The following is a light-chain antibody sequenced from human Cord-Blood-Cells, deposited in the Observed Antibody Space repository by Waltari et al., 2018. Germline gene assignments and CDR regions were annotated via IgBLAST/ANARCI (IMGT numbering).Light chain of an antibody. CDR1: ALPKQY. CDR2: KDS. J-gene: IGLJ3*02. Sequence: SYELTQPPSVPVSPGQTARITCSGAALPKQYAHWYQQKPGQAPVLVIYKDSERPSGIPERFSGSSSGTTVTLTISGVQAEDEADYYCQSADSSGTYWVFGGGTKLTVL. CDR3: QSADSSGTYWV. V-gene: IGLV3-25*03.